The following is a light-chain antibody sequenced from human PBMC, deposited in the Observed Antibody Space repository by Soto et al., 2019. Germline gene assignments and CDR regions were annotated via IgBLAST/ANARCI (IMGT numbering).Light chain of an antibody. CDR2: AAS. CDR3: QQYGSSPQT. CDR1: QSVSSNY. Sequence: EIVSTQSPGTLSLSPGERATLSCRASQSVSSNYLAWFQQKPGQAPRLLIYAASSRATGIPDRFSGSGSGTDFTLTISRLEPEDFAVYYCQQYGSSPQTFGQGTKVDI. V-gene: IGKV3-20*01. J-gene: IGKJ1*01.